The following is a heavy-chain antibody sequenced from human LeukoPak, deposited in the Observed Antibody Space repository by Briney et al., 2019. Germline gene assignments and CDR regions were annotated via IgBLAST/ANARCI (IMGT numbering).Heavy chain of an antibody. CDR1: GFTFSSYA. CDR3: AKGSYNWNYVDY. V-gene: IGHV3-23*01. J-gene: IGHJ4*02. CDR2: IGGGGEST. D-gene: IGHD1-20*01. Sequence: GGSLRLSCAASGFTFSSYAMSWVRQAPGKGLEWVSTIGGGGESTYYADSVQGRFTISRDNSKNTLYLQMNSLRAEDTAVYYCAKGSYNWNYVDYWGQGTLVTVSS.